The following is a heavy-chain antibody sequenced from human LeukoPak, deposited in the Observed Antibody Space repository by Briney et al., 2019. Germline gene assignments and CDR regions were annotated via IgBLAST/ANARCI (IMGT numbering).Heavy chain of an antibody. J-gene: IGHJ5*02. CDR2: IYHSGST. V-gene: IGHV4-4*02. CDR1: GGSISSSNW. Sequence: SETLSLTCAVSGGSISSSNWWSWVRQPPGKGLEWIGEIYHSGSTNYNPSLKSRLTISVDKSKNQFSLKLSSVTAADTAVYYCAREFSTNWFDPWGQGTLVTVSS. CDR3: AREFSTNWFDP.